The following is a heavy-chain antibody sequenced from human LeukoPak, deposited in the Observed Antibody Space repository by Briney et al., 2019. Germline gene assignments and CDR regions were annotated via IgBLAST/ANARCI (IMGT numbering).Heavy chain of an antibody. Sequence: PSETLSLTCTVSGGSISTYYWSWIRQPPGKGLEWIGCIYYSGSTNYNPSLKSRVTISVDTSKNQFSLKLSSVTAADTAMYYCARDLANWGNWYFDLWGRGTPVTVSS. J-gene: IGHJ2*01. V-gene: IGHV4-59*01. CDR3: ARDLANWGNWYFDL. CDR1: GGSISTYY. CDR2: IYYSGST. D-gene: IGHD7-27*01.